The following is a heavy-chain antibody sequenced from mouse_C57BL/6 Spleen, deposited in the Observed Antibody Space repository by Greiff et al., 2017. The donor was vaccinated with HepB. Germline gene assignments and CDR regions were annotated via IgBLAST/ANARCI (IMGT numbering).Heavy chain of an antibody. V-gene: IGHV3-6*01. CDR2: ISYDGSN. D-gene: IGHD1-1*01. CDR1: GYSITSGYY. CDR3: AREGIYYGSLYV. J-gene: IGHJ1*03. Sequence: DVQLQESGPGLVKPSQSLSLTCSVTGYSITSGYYWNWIRQFPGNKLEWMGYISYDGSNNYNPSLKNRISITRDKSKNQFFLKLNSVTTEDTATYYCAREGIYYGSLYVWGTGTTVTVSS.